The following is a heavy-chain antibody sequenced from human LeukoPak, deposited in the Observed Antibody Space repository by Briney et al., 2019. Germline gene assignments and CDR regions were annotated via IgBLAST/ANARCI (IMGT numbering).Heavy chain of an antibody. V-gene: IGHV3-49*03. CDR1: GFTFGDYA. CDR3: TRVGPVLLWFGELSSSYYFDY. CDR2: IRSKAYGGTT. D-gene: IGHD3-10*01. J-gene: IGHJ4*02. Sequence: PGRSLRLSCTASGFTFGDYALSWFRQAPGKGLEWVGFIRSKAYGGTTEYAASVKGRFTISRDDSKSIAYLQMNSLKTEDTAVYYCTRVGPVLLWFGELSSSYYFDYWGQGTLVTVSS.